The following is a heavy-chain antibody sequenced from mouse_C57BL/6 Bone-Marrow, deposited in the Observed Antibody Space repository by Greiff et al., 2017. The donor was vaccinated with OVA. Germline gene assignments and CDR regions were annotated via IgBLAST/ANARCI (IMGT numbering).Heavy chain of an antibody. CDR3: TRTGSTYYFDY. CDR2: IDPETGGT. CDR1: GYTFTDYE. Sequence: QVQLQQSGAELVRPGASVTLSCKASGYTFTDYEMHWVKQTPVHGLEWIGAIDPETGGTAYNQKFKGKAILTADKSSSTAYMELRSLTSEDSDVYYCTRTGSTYYFDYWGQGTTLTVSS. V-gene: IGHV1-15*01. J-gene: IGHJ2*01. D-gene: IGHD1-1*01.